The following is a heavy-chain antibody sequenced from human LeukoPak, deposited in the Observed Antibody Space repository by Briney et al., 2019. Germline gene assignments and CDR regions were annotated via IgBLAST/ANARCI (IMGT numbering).Heavy chain of an antibody. CDR1: GSSISSFY. Sequence: SETLSLTCTVPGSSISSFYWTWIRQPPGKGLEWLGYISYSESTSYNPSLNSRGTISVDTSKNQFSLKLSSVTAADTAIYYCARTSRHYYGSGSNLTPWPAGMDVWGQGTTVTVSS. CDR2: ISYSEST. CDR3: ARTSRHYYGSGSNLTPWPAGMDV. J-gene: IGHJ6*02. D-gene: IGHD3-10*01. V-gene: IGHV4-59*01.